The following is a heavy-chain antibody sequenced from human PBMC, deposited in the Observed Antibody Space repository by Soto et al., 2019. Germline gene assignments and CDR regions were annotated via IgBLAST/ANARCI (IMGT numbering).Heavy chain of an antibody. CDR3: ARVPSHGSGGSCFHYFDY. CDR1: GYTFTSYG. CDR2: ISAYNGNT. D-gene: IGHD2-15*01. V-gene: IGHV1-18*01. Sequence: ASVKVSCKASGYTFTSYGISWVRQAPGQGLEWMGWISAYNGNTNYAQKLQGRVTMTTDTSTSTAYMELRSLRSDDTAVYYCARVPSHGSGGSCFHYFDYWGQGTLVTVSS. J-gene: IGHJ4*02.